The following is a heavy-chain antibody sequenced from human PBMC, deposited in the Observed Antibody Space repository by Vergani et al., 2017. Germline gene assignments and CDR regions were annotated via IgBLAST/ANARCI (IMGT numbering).Heavy chain of an antibody. CDR1: GFTFSDFS. V-gene: IGHV3-21*06. Sequence: VQLVESGGGLVKPGGSLRLSCAASGFTFSDFSMSWVRQAPGKGLEWVAFIGSSGPYINYADSVKGRFIISRDNTNNSLFLQLRSLRAEDAAVYYCARETVVTSWDGYRFHYMDVWGKGTTVTVSS. CDR2: IGSSGPYI. CDR3: ARETVVTSWDGYRFHYMDV. D-gene: IGHD3-16*02. J-gene: IGHJ6*03.